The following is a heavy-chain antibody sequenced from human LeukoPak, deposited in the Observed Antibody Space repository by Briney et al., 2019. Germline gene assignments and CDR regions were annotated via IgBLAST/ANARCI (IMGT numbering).Heavy chain of an antibody. V-gene: IGHV5-51*01. J-gene: IGHJ4*02. Sequence: GESLKISCKGSGYSFTSYWIGWVRQMPGKGLEWMGIIYPGDSDTRYSPSFQGQVTISADKSISTAYLQWSSLKASDTAMYYCARHLGSDFWSGYSPYYFDYWGQGTLVTVSS. D-gene: IGHD3-3*01. CDR3: ARHLGSDFWSGYSPYYFDY. CDR1: GYSFTSYW. CDR2: IYPGDSDT.